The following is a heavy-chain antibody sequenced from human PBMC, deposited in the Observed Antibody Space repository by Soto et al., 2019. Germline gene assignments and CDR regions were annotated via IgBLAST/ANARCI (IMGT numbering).Heavy chain of an antibody. CDR2: ISHGGTNK. CDR3: AKETTYGENDY. J-gene: IGHJ4*02. D-gene: IGHD1-1*01. CDR1: GFSFSSYD. V-gene: IGHV3-30*18. Sequence: QVQLVESGGGVVQPGRSLRLSCAASGFSFSSYDMHWVRQAPGKGLEWVAVISHGGTNKYYADSVKGRFTISRDNSKNTLYLQMNSLRPEDTAVYYCAKETTYGENDYWGQGTLVTVSS.